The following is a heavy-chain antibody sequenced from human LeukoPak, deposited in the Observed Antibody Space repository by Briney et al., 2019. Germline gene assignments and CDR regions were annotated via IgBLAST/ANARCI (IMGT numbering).Heavy chain of an antibody. J-gene: IGHJ4*02. Sequence: SETLSLTCTVSGASLNVSGRNWGWVRQPPGKGLEWIGYIYYSGSTNYNPSLKSRVTISVDTSKNQFSLKLSSVTAADTAVYYCARNDFWSGYPFDYWGQGTLVTVSS. V-gene: IGHV4-61*08. CDR2: IYYSGST. CDR1: GASLNVSGRN. CDR3: ARNDFWSGYPFDY. D-gene: IGHD3-3*01.